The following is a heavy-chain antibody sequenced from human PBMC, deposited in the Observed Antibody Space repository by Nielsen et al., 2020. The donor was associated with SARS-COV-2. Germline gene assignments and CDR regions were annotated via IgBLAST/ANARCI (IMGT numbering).Heavy chain of an antibody. CDR2: IIPMFGTA. CDR3: ARDSARYDFWSGHPTS. Sequence: SVKVSCKASGGSLSNYAISWVRQAPGQGLEWMGGIIPMFGTADLAQKFQGRLTITADESTSTVYMELSSLRSEDTALYYCARDSARYDFWSGHPTSWGQGTLVTVSS. CDR1: GGSLSNYA. J-gene: IGHJ5*02. V-gene: IGHV1-69*13. D-gene: IGHD3-3*01.